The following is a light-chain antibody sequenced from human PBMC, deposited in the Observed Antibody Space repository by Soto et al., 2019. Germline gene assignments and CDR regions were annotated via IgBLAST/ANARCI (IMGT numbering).Light chain of an antibody. CDR2: DAS. J-gene: IGKJ3*01. V-gene: IGKV1-33*01. Sequence: DIQMTQSPSSLSASVGDRVTITCQATQDISNYLNCYQHKPGKAPKLLIYDASNLETGVPSSFSGSGSGTDFTFTISSLQPEDTATDYYQQYDNLQATVGPGTKVDIK. CDR3: QQYDNLQAT. CDR1: QDISNY.